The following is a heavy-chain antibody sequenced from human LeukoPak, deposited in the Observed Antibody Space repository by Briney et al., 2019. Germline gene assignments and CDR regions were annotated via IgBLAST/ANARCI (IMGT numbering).Heavy chain of an antibody. CDR3: ARAPRVVVPAAISYWFDP. D-gene: IGHD2-2*01. V-gene: IGHV1-3*01. CDR1: GYTFSDYS. Sequence: ASVKVSCKAFGYTFSDYSIQWVRQAPGQRLEWMGWINAGNGNTKYSQKFQGRVTITRNTSISTAYMELSSLRSEDTAVYYCARAPRVVVPAAISYWFDPWGQGTLVTVSS. CDR2: INAGNGNT. J-gene: IGHJ5*02.